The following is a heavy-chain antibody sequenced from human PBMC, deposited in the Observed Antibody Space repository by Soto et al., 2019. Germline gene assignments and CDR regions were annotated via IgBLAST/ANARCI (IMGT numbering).Heavy chain of an antibody. CDR3: ARHGSY. J-gene: IGHJ4*02. V-gene: IGHV4-39*01. CDR2: IYFSGST. Sequence: SETLSLTCTVSGVSISSSSYYWGWIRQTQGKGLEWIGTIYFSGSTYYNPSLKSRVTISVDRSKNQFSLNLTSVTAADTAVYYCARHGSYWGPGTLVTVSS. CDR1: GVSISSSSYY.